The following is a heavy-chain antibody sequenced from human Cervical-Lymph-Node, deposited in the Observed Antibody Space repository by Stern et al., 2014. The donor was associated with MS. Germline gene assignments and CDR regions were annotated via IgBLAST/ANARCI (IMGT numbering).Heavy chain of an antibody. V-gene: IGHV1-2*06. J-gene: IGHJ4*02. CDR2: ISRASGVT. CDR1: GYSFTGCD. CDR3: ARDKSPDFGSYYIDY. Sequence: QVQLVQSGADVKKPGASVKVSCKASGYSFTGCDLHWVRQAPGQGLEWMGRISRASGVTHYAQKFQGRVTMTRDTSISTAYMELSSLRSDDTAIYYCARDKSPDFGSYYIDYWGQGTLVTVSS. D-gene: IGHD3-10*01.